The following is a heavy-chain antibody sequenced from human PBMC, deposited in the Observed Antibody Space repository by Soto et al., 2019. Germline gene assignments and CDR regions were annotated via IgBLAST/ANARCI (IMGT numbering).Heavy chain of an antibody. V-gene: IGHV3-11*01. Sequence: GGSLRLSCTGSGFDFGDYYMSWIRQAPGKGLEWVSYIDSGDGTTYYTDSVKGRFAISRDNAKKTVYLQMSSLRVEDTALYYCVRPYYSSSWFPFDRWGQGTLVTVSS. CDR2: IDSGDGTT. J-gene: IGHJ4*02. D-gene: IGHD6-13*01. CDR3: VRPYYSSSWFPFDR. CDR1: GFDFGDYY.